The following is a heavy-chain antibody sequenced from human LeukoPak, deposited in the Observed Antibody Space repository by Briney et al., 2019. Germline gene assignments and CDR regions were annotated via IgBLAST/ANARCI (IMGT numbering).Heavy chain of an antibody. J-gene: IGHJ4*02. Sequence: QPGGSLRLSCAASGFTFSSYEMNWVRQAPGKGLEWVSYISSSGSTIYYADSVKGRFTISRDNAKNSLYLQMNSLRAEDTAVYYCARERDTAMVFYLDYWGQGTLVTVSS. CDR1: GFTFSSYE. CDR2: ISSSGSTI. D-gene: IGHD5-18*01. V-gene: IGHV3-48*03. CDR3: ARERDTAMVFYLDY.